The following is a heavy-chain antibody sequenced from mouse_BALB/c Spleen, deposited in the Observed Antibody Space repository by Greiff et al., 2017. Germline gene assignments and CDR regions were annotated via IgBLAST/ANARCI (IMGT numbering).Heavy chain of an antibody. V-gene: IGHV6-6*02. CDR1: GFTFNTYA. Sequence: EVQLVESGGGLVQPKGSLKLSCAASGFTFNTYAMNWVRQAPEKGLEWVAEIRLKSNNYATHYAESVKGRFTISRDDSKSSVYLQMNNLRAEDTGIYYCTRNGNYFYAMDYWGQGTSVTVSS. D-gene: IGHD2-1*01. J-gene: IGHJ4*01. CDR3: TRNGNYFYAMDY. CDR2: IRLKSNNYAT.